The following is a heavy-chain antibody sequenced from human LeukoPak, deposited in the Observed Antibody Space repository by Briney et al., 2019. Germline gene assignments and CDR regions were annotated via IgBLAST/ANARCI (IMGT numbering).Heavy chain of an antibody. J-gene: IGHJ4*02. CDR3: ARATYSNPDY. V-gene: IGHV4-30-2*01. CDR2: IYHSGST. Sequence: SETLSLTCTVSGGSISSGGYYWSWIRQPPGKGLEWIGYIYHSGSTYYNPSLKSRVTISVDRSKSQFSLKLSSVTAADTAVYYCARATYSNPDYWGQGTLVTVSS. D-gene: IGHD4-11*01. CDR1: GGSISSGGYY.